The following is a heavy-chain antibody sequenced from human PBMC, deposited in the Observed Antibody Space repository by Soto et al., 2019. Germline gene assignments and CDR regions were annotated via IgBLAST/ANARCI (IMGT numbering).Heavy chain of an antibody. CDR1: GFTFSSYA. V-gene: IGHV3-23*01. D-gene: IGHD3-22*01. J-gene: IGHJ4*02. CDR2: ISGSGGST. Sequence: PGGSLRLSCAASGFTFSSYAMSWVRQAPGKGLEWVSAISGSGGSTYYADSVKGRFTISRDNSKNTLYLQMNSLRAEDTAVYYCAKDYWYDSTTGLDYWGQGTLVTVSS. CDR3: AKDYWYDSTTGLDY.